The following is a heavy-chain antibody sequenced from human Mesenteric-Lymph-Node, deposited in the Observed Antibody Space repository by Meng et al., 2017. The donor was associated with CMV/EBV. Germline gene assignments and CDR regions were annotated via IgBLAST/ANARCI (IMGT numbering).Heavy chain of an antibody. V-gene: IGHV1-69*04. Sequence: SGGTFSSYDISWVRQAPGQGLEWMGRIIPILGIANYAQKFQGRVTITADKSTSTAYMELSSLRSEDTAVYYCASVDGDYAQNWFDPWGQGTLVTVSS. D-gene: IGHD4-17*01. CDR3: ASVDGDYAQNWFDP. CDR2: IIPILGIA. J-gene: IGHJ5*02. CDR1: GGTFSSYD.